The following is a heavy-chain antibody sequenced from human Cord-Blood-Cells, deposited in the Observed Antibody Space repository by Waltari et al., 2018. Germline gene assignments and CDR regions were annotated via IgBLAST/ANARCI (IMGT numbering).Heavy chain of an antibody. CDR2: IIPIFGTA. CDR1: GGTFSSYA. V-gene: IGHV1-69*01. Sequence: QVQLVQSGAEVKKPGSSVKVSCKASGGTFSSYAISWVRQAPGQGLEWMGGIIPIFGTANYAQKYQGRVTITADEYTSTAYMELGSLRSEDTAVYYCAREASIQLWSRDYFDYWGQGTLVTVSS. J-gene: IGHJ4*02. D-gene: IGHD5-18*01. CDR3: AREASIQLWSRDYFDY.